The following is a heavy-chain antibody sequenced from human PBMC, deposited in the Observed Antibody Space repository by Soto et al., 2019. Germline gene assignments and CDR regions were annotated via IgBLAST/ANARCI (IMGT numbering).Heavy chain of an antibody. CDR1: GGTFSSYA. Sequence: GASVKVSCKASGGTFSSYAISWVRQAPGQGLAWMGGIIPIFGTANYAQKFQGRVTITADESTSTAYMELSSLRSEDTAVYYCARGLRYDILTGSADNWFDPWGQGTLVTVSS. V-gene: IGHV1-69*13. CDR3: ARGLRYDILTGSADNWFDP. J-gene: IGHJ5*02. D-gene: IGHD3-9*01. CDR2: IIPIFGTA.